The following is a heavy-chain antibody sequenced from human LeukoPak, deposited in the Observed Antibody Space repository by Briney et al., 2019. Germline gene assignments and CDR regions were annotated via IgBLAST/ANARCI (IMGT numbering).Heavy chain of an antibody. J-gene: IGHJ4*02. CDR1: GDSISSNH. CDR2: ISYSGGT. V-gene: IGHV4-59*01. CDR3: ARVGRGDHTWGSYACAH. D-gene: IGHD3-16*01. Sequence: PSETLSLTCIVSGDSISSNHGSWIRQPPGKGLDWIGYISYSGGTSYNPSLKSRVTISVDTSKNQFSLKLSSVTAADTAVYYCARVGRGDHTWGSYACAHWGQGTLVTVSS.